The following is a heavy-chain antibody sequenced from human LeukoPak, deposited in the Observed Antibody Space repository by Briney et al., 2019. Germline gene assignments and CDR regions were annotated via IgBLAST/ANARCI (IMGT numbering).Heavy chain of an antibody. D-gene: IGHD2-15*01. V-gene: IGHV4-31*03. CDR2: IYYSGNT. CDR3: ARRLPSIAALDY. CDR1: GGSISSGGYY. Sequence: SQTLSLTCTVSGGSISSGGYYWIWIRQHPGKGLQWIGYIYYSGNTHYTPSLKSRVTMSVDTSNNPFSLNLSSVTAADTAVYFCARRLPSIAALDYWGQAILVTVSS. J-gene: IGHJ4*02.